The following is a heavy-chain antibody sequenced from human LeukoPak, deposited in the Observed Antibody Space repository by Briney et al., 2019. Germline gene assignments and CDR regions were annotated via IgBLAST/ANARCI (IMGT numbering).Heavy chain of an antibody. D-gene: IGHD3-22*01. J-gene: IGHJ4*02. CDR1: GFTFSSYG. CDR2: ISYDGSNK. CDR3: AKDTAYGYYYDSSDY. V-gene: IGHV3-30*18. Sequence: GRSPRLSCAASGFTFSSYGMHWVRQAPGKGLEWVAVISYDGSNKYYADSVKGRFTISRDNSKNTLYLQMNSLRAEDTAVYYCAKDTAYGYYYDSSDYWGQGTLVTVSS.